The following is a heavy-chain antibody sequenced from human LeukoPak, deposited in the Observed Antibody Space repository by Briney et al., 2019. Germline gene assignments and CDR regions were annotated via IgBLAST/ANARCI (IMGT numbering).Heavy chain of an antibody. V-gene: IGHV3-23*01. CDR2: ISDSGGRT. CDR3: AKRGVVIRVILVGFHKEAYYFDS. CDR1: GITLSNYG. D-gene: IGHD3-22*01. J-gene: IGHJ4*02. Sequence: GGSLRLSCAVSGITLSNYGTSWVRQAPGKGLEWVAGISDSGGRTNYADSVKGRFTISRDNPKNTMYLQMNGLRAEDTAVYFCAKRGVVIRVILVGFHKEAYYFDSWGQGALVTVSS.